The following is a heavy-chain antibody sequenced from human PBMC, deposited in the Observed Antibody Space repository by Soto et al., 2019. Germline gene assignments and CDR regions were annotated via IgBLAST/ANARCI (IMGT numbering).Heavy chain of an antibody. J-gene: IGHJ6*02. D-gene: IGHD4-17*01. CDR1: GFSVSSSY. Sequence: EVQLVESGGGLVQPGGSLRLSCAASGFSVSSSYMNWVRQAPGKGLEWVSVIDSGGSTDHADSVKGRFTISTDNSKNTLFLQMNGLRADDTAVYYCATILTTMTTEEHYYYGFDVWGQGTTVTVSS. CDR2: IDSGGST. CDR3: ATILTTMTTEEHYYYGFDV. V-gene: IGHV3-66*01.